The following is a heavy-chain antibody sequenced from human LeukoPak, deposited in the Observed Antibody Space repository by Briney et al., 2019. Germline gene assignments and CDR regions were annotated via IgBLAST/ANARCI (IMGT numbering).Heavy chain of an antibody. CDR3: ASARSITNLSLTDFWSGYFHFDY. CDR2: IIPILGIA. J-gene: IGHJ4*02. V-gene: IGHV1-69*02. Sequence: SVKVSCKASGGTFSSYTISWVRQAPGQGLEWIGRIIPILGIANYAQKFQGRVTITADKSTSTAYMELSSLRSEDTAVYYCASARSITNLSLTDFWSGYFHFDYWGQGTLVTVSS. D-gene: IGHD3-3*01. CDR1: GGTFSSYT.